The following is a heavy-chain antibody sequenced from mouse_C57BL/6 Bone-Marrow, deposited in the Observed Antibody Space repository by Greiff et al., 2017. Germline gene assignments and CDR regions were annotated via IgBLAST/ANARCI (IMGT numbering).Heavy chain of an antibody. CDR2: IYPGSGST. Sequence: QVQLQQPGAELVKPGASVKMSCKASGYTFTSYWITWVKQRPGQGLEWIGDIYPGSGSTNYNEKFKSKATLTVDTSSSTAYMQLSSLTSEDSAVYYCASKDERKGSPFAYWGQGTLVTVSA. CDR3: ASKDERKGSPFAY. CDR1: GYTFTSYW. V-gene: IGHV1-55*01. J-gene: IGHJ3*01.